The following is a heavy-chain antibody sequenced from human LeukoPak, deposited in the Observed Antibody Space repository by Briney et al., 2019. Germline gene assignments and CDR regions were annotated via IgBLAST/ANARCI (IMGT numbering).Heavy chain of an antibody. CDR2: INSDGSST. J-gene: IGHJ6*03. D-gene: IGHD6-13*01. CDR1: GFTFSSYW. V-gene: IGHV3-74*01. CDR3: ARMYSSSPGFGYYYYYMDV. Sequence: PGGSLRLSCAASGFTFSSYWMHWVRQAPGKGLVWVSRINSDGSSTSYADSVKGRFTISRDNAKNTLYLQMNSLRAEDTAVYYCARMYSSSPGFGYYYYYMDVWGKGTTVTVSS.